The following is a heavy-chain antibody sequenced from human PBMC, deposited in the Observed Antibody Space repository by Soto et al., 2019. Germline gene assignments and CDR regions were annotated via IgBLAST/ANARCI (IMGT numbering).Heavy chain of an antibody. V-gene: IGHV3-23*01. J-gene: IGHJ4*02. CDR2: ITGNAANT. CDR1: RFTFGCYA. Sequence: GGSLRLSCSASRFTFGCYAMSWVRQAPGKGLEWVSGITGNAANTVYADSVKGRFTISRDNSKNALYLQLNSLRAEDTAVYFCAXAARDCGGDCYSSYFDSWGQGALVTVSS. D-gene: IGHD2-21*02. CDR3: AXAARDCGGDCYSSYFDS.